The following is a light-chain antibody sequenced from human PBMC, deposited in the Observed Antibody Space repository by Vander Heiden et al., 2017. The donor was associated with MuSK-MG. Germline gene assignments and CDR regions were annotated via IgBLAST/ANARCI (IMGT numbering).Light chain of an antibody. J-gene: IGLJ2*01. Sequence: QSALTQPASVSGSPGQSITISCPRTSSDVGGYNYVSWYQQHPGKAPKLMIYDVSMRPSGVSNRFSGSKSGNTASLTIAGLQAEDEADYYCSSYTSSSTLGVFGGGTKLTVL. CDR3: SSYTSSSTLGV. CDR2: DVS. V-gene: IGLV2-14*03. CDR1: SSDVGGYNY.